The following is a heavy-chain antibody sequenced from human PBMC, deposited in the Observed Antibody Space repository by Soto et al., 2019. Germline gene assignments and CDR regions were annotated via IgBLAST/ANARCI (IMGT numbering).Heavy chain of an antibody. Sequence: GSLRLSCAASGFTLSSYEMHWVRQAPGKGLEWVSYISSSGSTIYYADSVKGRFTISRDNAKNSLYLQMNSLRAEDTAVYYCARDDENYSGYFDYWGQGTLVTVSS. CDR2: ISSSGSTI. CDR1: GFTLSSYE. V-gene: IGHV3-48*03. D-gene: IGHD1-7*01. CDR3: ARDDENYSGYFDY. J-gene: IGHJ4*02.